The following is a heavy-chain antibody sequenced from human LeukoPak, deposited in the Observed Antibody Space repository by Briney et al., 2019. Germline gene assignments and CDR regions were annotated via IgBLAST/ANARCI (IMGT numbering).Heavy chain of an antibody. J-gene: IGHJ4*02. CDR2: ISSSGSYI. D-gene: IGHD3-22*01. CDR3: ATGSHVRVYDSSAYYGHY. V-gene: IGHV3-21*04. Sequence: GGSLRLSCTASGFTFSSYSMNWVRQAPGKGLEWVASISSSGSYIYYADSMKGRFTISRDNSKNTLYLQMNSLRAEDTAIYYCATGSHVRVYDSSAYYGHYWGQGTLVTVSS. CDR1: GFTFSSYS.